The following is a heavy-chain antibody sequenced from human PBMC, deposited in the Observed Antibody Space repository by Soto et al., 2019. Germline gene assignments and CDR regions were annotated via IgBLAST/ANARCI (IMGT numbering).Heavy chain of an antibody. V-gene: IGHV3-23*01. J-gene: IGHJ4*02. Sequence: GGSLRLSCAASGFTFSRYGMHWVRQAPGKGLEWVSTISGSGGTTYYADSVKGRFIISRDDSKNTLFLQMNSLRAEDTAVYYCATAKLLLPWLFDYWGQGTLVTVSS. CDR3: ATAKLLLPWLFDY. CDR2: ISGSGGTT. CDR1: GFTFSRYG. D-gene: IGHD2-15*01.